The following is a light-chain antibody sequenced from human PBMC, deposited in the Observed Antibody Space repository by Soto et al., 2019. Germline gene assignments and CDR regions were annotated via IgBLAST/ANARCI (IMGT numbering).Light chain of an antibody. CDR2: EVS. V-gene: IGLV2-14*01. Sequence: QSALTQPPSASGSPGQSVTISCTGTSTDVGAYDYVSWYQQYPEKAPKLMIYEVSNRPSGVSNRFSGSKSGNTASLTISGLQAEDEADYYCSSYTSSSTYVFGTGTKLTVL. CDR1: STDVGAYDY. CDR3: SSYTSSSTYV. J-gene: IGLJ1*01.